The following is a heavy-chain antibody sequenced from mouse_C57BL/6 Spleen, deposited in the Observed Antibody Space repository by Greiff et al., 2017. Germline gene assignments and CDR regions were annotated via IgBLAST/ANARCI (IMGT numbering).Heavy chain of an antibody. D-gene: IGHD3-3*01. CDR3: ARGTYYFDY. CDR2: IRNKANGYTT. J-gene: IGHJ2*01. CDR1: GFTFTDYY. Sequence: DVMLVESGGGLVQPGGSLSLSCAASGFTFTDYYMSWVRQPPGQALEWLGFIRNKANGYTTEYSASVKGRFTISRDNSQSILYLQMNALRAEDSATYYCARGTYYFDYWGQGTTLTVSS. V-gene: IGHV7-3*01.